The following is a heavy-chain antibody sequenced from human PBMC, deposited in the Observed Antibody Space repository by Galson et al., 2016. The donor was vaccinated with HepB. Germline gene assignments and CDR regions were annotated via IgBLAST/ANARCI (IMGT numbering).Heavy chain of an antibody. D-gene: IGHD2-15*01. Sequence: SLRLSCAASGVSFSGYGMNWVRQAPGKGLEWVSSISSSSSYINYADSVKGRFTISRDDAENSLYLQMNSLRAEDTAVYYCAREGGGTRNCSGGICYFATWGQGTMVTVSS. V-gene: IGHV3-21*01. CDR2: ISSSSSYI. J-gene: IGHJ3*01. CDR1: GVSFSGYG. CDR3: AREGGGTRNCSGGICYFAT.